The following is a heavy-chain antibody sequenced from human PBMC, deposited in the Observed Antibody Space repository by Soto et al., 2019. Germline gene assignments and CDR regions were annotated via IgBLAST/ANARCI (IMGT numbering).Heavy chain of an antibody. D-gene: IGHD3-9*01. V-gene: IGHV4-4*02. J-gene: IGHJ4*02. Sequence: QVQLQESGPGLVKPSGTLSLTCAVSGGSISTSNWWAWVRQSPGKGLEWLGEVYHSGDTNYNPSLKSRVTVSVDYPKTQFPLKLTSVTAADTAVYFCARSRYFDWLPLDSWGQGTLVTVSS. CDR2: VYHSGDT. CDR3: ARSRYFDWLPLDS. CDR1: GGSISTSNW.